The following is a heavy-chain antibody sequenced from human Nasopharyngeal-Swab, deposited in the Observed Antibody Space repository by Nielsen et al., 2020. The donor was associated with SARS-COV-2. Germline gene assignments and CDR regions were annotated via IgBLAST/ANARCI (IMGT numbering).Heavy chain of an antibody. J-gene: IGHJ4*02. CDR2: ISGSGGST. V-gene: IGHV3-23*01. Sequence: GESLKNSCAASGFTFSSYAMSWVRQAPGKGLEWVSAISGSGGSTYYADSVKGRFTISRDNSKNTLYLQMNSLRAEDTAVYYCAKDVDYDILTGSASNWGQGTLVTVSS. CDR3: AKDVDYDILTGSASN. CDR1: GFTFSSYA. D-gene: IGHD3-9*01.